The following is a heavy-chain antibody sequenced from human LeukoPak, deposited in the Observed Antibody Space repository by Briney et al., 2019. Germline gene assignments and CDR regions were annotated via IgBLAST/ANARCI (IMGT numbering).Heavy chain of an antibody. D-gene: IGHD4-23*01. J-gene: IGHJ4*02. CDR1: GGSFSGYY. V-gene: IGHV4-34*01. CDR3: ARGLGYGGNSGRLWFDY. CDR2: INHSGNT. Sequence: PSETLSLTCAVYGGSFSGYYWSWIRQPPGKGLEWIGEINHSGNTNYNPSLKSRVTISVDTSKNQFSLKLSSVTAADTAVYYCARGLGYGGNSGRLWFDYWGQGTLVTVSS.